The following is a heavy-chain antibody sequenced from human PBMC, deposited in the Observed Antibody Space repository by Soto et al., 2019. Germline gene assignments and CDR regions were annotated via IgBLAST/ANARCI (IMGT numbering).Heavy chain of an antibody. Sequence: EVQLLESGGGLVQPGGSLRLSCAASGFTFSSYAMRWVRQAPGKGLEWVSAISGSGGSTYYADSVKGRFTISRDNSKNTLYLQMHSLRAEDTAVYYCAKEPHSSGYYPGDYWGQGTLVTVSS. J-gene: IGHJ4*02. V-gene: IGHV3-23*01. D-gene: IGHD3-22*01. CDR1: GFTFSSYA. CDR2: ISGSGGST. CDR3: AKEPHSSGYYPGDY.